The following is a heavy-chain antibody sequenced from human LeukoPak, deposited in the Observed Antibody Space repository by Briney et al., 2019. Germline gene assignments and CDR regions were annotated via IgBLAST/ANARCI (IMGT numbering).Heavy chain of an antibody. J-gene: IGHJ6*03. CDR3: ARRFGRKFGERFYYYHYMDV. V-gene: IGHV4-34*01. D-gene: IGHD3-10*01. Sequence: ASETLSLTCAVYGGSFSGYYRNWIRQPPGKGLEWVGEMNHGGSTNYNPSLKSRVTISVDTSKNQFSLKLRSVTAADTAVYYCARRFGRKFGERFYYYHYMDVWGKGTTVTISS. CDR1: GGSFSGYY. CDR2: MNHGGST.